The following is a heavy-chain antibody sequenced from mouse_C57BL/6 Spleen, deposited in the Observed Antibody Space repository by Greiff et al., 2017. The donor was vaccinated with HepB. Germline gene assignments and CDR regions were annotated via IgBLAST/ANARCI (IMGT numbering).Heavy chain of an antibody. CDR2: ISSGGSYT. Sequence: EVKLVESGGDLVKPGGSLKLSCAASGFTFSSYGMSWVRQTPDKRLEWVATISSGGSYTYYPDSVKGRFTISRDNAKNTLYLQMSSLKSEDTAMYYCARGLRPFYYFDYWGQGTTLTVSS. D-gene: IGHD2-2*01. V-gene: IGHV5-6*01. CDR1: GFTFSSYG. J-gene: IGHJ2*01. CDR3: ARGLRPFYYFDY.